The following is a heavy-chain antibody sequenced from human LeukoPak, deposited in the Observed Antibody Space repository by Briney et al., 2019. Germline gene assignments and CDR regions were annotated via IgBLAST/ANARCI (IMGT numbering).Heavy chain of an antibody. CDR1: GDTFTGYY. D-gene: IGHD3-22*01. Sequence: ASVKVSCKASGDTFTGYYMHWVRQAPGQGLEWMGIINPSGGSTSYAQKFQGRVTMTRDMSTSTVYMELSSLRSEDTAVYYCARESPHYYDSSGFFDYWGQGTLVTVSS. V-gene: IGHV1-46*01. J-gene: IGHJ4*02. CDR3: ARESPHYYDSSGFFDY. CDR2: INPSGGST.